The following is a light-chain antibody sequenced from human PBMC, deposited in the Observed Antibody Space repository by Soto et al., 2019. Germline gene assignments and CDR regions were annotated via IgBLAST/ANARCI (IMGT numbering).Light chain of an antibody. V-gene: IGLV2-14*01. CDR1: SSDVGRYNY. CDR3: NSYAGTSYV. Sequence: QSALAQPASVSGSPGQSITISCTGTSSDVGRYNYVSWYQQFPGKAPKLIIYGVSNRPSGVSSRFSGSKSGNTASLTISGLQTEDEHDYYCNSYAGTSYVFGTGTKLTVL. J-gene: IGLJ1*01. CDR2: GVS.